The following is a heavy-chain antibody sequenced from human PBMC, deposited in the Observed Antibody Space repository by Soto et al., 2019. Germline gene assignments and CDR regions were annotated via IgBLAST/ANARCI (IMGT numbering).Heavy chain of an antibody. D-gene: IGHD5-18*01. CDR2: ISGSGIST. J-gene: IGHJ4*02. CDR1: GFTFSSYA. Sequence: PGGSLRLSCAASGFTFSSYAMSWVRQAPGKGLEWVSAISGSGISTYYADSVKGRFTISRDNSKNTLYLQMNSLRAEDTAVYYCTKSGGYNYGYQETDYWGQGTLVTVS. CDR3: TKSGGYNYGYQETDY. V-gene: IGHV3-23*01.